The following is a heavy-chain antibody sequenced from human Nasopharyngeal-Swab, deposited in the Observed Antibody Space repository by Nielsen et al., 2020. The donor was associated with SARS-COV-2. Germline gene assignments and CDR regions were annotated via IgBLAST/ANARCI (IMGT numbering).Heavy chain of an antibody. J-gene: IGHJ3*01. V-gene: IGHV4-34*01. CDR2: INHSGRT. CDR3: ATSPPYDAFDF. CDR1: VGSFSGYY. Sequence: SETLSLTCAVYVGSFSGYYWTWIRQPPGGGLEWIGEINHSGRTNYNPSLKSRVTISIDTSKNQFSLKLTSVTAADTAVYYCATSPPYDAFDFWGQGIMVTVSS.